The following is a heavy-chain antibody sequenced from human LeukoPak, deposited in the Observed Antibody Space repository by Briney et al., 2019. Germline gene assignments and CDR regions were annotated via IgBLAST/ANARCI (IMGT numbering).Heavy chain of an antibody. Sequence: PGGSLRLSCAASGFTFSNYIMNWVRQAPGKGLEWVSYISSSSRPIYYGDSVKGRFTISRDNAKNSLYLQMNSLRAEDTAVYYCARVSPTDWGALDVWGNGTTVTVSS. CDR2: ISSSSRPI. CDR3: ARVSPTDWGALDV. V-gene: IGHV3-48*04. D-gene: IGHD7-27*01. CDR1: GFTFSNYI. J-gene: IGHJ6*04.